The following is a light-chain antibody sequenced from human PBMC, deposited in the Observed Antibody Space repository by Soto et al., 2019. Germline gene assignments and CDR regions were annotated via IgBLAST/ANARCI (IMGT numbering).Light chain of an antibody. V-gene: IGKV4-1*01. Sequence: DIVMTQSPDSLAVSLGERATINCKSSQSVLYSSVNKNYLTWYQQRPGQPPKLLIYWASTRESGVPDRFSGRGSGTDFTLTISRLQAEDVAVYYCQQYYTTPYTLGQGTKLEIK. J-gene: IGKJ2*01. CDR2: WAS. CDR1: QSVLYSSVNKNY. CDR3: QQYYTTPYT.